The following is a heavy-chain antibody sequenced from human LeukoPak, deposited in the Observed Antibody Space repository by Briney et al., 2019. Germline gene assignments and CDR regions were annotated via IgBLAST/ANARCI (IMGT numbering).Heavy chain of an antibody. CDR3: ARGLPPVMKYYFDY. CDR1: GFTFNSYG. D-gene: IGHD4-11*01. J-gene: IGHJ4*02. V-gene: IGHV3-33*01. Sequence: GGSLRLSCAASGFTFNSYGMHWVRQAPGKGLEWVAVMWYDGSNKYHADSVKGRFTISRDDSKNTLYLQMNSLRAEDTAMYYCARGLPPVMKYYFDYWGQGTLVTVSS. CDR2: MWYDGSNK.